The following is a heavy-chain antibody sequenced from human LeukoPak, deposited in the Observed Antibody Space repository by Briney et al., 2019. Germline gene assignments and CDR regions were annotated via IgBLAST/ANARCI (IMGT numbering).Heavy chain of an antibody. V-gene: IGHV4-61*08. J-gene: IGHJ4*02. CDR2: IYYSGTT. Sequence: SETLSLTCTVSGGSVNSGDYYWSWVRQPPGKGLEWVGYIYYSGTTNYNPSLRSRVTISLDTSKNQLSLKLTSVTAADTAVYYCARAYCSGGSWFYLAYWGQGTLVTVSS. D-gene: IGHD2-15*01. CDR1: GGSVNSGDYY. CDR3: ARAYCSGGSWFYLAY.